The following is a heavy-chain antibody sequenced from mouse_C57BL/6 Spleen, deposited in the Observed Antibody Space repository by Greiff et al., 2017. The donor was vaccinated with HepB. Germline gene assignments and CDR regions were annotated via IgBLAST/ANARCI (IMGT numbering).Heavy chain of an antibody. J-gene: IGHJ3*01. D-gene: IGHD2-4*01. CDR1: GFTFSDYY. V-gene: IGHV5-12*01. Sequence: EVQLVESGGGLVQPGGSLKLSCAASGFTFSDYYMYWVRQTPEKRLEWVAYISNGGGSTYYPDTVKGRFTISRDNAKNTLYLQMSRLKSEDTAMYYCASPLYYDYDGGLAYWGQGTLVTVSA. CDR2: ISNGGGST. CDR3: ASPLYYDYDGGLAY.